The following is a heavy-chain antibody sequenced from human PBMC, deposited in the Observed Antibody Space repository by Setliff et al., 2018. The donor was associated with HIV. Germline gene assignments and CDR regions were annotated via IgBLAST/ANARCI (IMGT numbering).Heavy chain of an antibody. CDR3: ARVRTSYNFWVGDVFDP. J-gene: IGHJ5*02. V-gene: IGHV7-4-1*02. D-gene: IGHD1-1*01. CDR1: GYTFTGYY. Sequence: ASVKVSCKAFGYTFTGYYMHWVRQAPGQGLEWMGWINTNTGYPTYAQAFRGRFVFSLDTSVSTAYLEISSLEAEDTAVYFCARVRTSYNFWVGDVFDPWGQGTLVTVS. CDR2: INTNTGYP.